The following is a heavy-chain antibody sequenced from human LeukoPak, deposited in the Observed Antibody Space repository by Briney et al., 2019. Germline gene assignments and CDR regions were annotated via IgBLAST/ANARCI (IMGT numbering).Heavy chain of an antibody. J-gene: IGHJ1*01. D-gene: IGHD4-17*01. CDR1: GYSFTSYR. V-gene: IGHV5-51*03. Sequence: GESLKISCTGSGYSFTSYRICWVCQMPRKGQELMGIIYPGDSDTRYSPSFQGHVTISADKSISTDYLQWSSLKASDTAMYDCARRRADYGDYVGEFQHWGQGTLVTVSS. CDR2: IYPGDSDT. CDR3: ARRRADYGDYVGEFQH.